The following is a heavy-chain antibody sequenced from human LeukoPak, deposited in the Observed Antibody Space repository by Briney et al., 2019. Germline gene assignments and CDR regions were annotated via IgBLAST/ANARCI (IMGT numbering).Heavy chain of an antibody. CDR2: ISGSGGST. V-gene: IGHV3-23*01. D-gene: IGHD3-10*01. J-gene: IGHJ3*02. Sequence: GGSLRLSCAASGFTFSSYAMSWVRQAPGKGLEWVSAISGSGGSTYYADSVKGRFTISRDNSKNTLYLQMNSLRAEDTAVYYCAKDYYGSGSYYNEEAFDIWGQGTMVTVSS. CDR1: GFTFSSYA. CDR3: AKDYYGSGSYYNEEAFDI.